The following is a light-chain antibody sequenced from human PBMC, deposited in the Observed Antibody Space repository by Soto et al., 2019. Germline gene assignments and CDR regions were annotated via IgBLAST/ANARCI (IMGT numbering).Light chain of an antibody. J-gene: IGKJ1*01. Sequence: DIQMTQSPSSLSASVGDRVTITCRSSQSIITILNWYQQQPGKAPPLLLYAASTLQTGVLSRFSGSGSWTDFTLTITNLQPAEYATYYCQQRYINPPWTFGQGTKVDIK. CDR3: QQRYINPPWT. V-gene: IGKV1-39*01. CDR2: AAS. CDR1: QSIITI.